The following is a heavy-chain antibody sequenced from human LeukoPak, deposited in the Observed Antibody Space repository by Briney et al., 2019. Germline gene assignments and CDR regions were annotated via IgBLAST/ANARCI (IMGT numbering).Heavy chain of an antibody. J-gene: IGHJ4*02. D-gene: IGHD3-16*02. Sequence: GGSLRFSGAAAGFTFNDYAMNWDRQAPGNGLEWVSGLSTSGDNTYYTNSVKGRFTISRDNSKTTLSPQMNSMRAEDTAVYYSAKDLYDYVWGSYRGYYFDYWGQGTLVTVSS. CDR1: GFTFNDYA. CDR2: LSTSGDNT. CDR3: AKDLYDYVWGSYRGYYFDY. V-gene: IGHV3-23*01.